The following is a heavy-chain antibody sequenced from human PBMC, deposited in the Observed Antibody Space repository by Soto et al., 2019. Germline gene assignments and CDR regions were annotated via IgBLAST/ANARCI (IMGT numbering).Heavy chain of an antibody. J-gene: IGHJ6*02. D-gene: IGHD3-3*01. CDR3: TIESLAIVGEYCMYV. CDR1: GFTFSNAW. CDR2: INSKTDGGTT. Sequence: EVQLVASGGGLVKHGGSLRLSCAASGFTFSNAWMSWVRQAPGKGLEWVGRINSKTDGGTTDYAAPVKGIFTISSDDSKSTLYLQMSSLKSEATSVYYCTIESLAIVGEYCMYVWGHGTT. V-gene: IGHV3-15*01.